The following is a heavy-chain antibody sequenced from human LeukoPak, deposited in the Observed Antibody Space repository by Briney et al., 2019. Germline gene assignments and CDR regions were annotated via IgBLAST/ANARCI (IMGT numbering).Heavy chain of an antibody. D-gene: IGHD3-3*01. CDR1: GGSTSSNSYF. V-gene: IGHV4-39*01. J-gene: IGHJ4*02. CDR3: ARLYVLEWLLYGNFDF. CDR2: IYYNGTT. Sequence: SETLSLTCTVSGGSTSSNSYFWAWIRQPPGKRLEWIGSIYYNGTTYYNPSLKSRVSISVDTSKNQLSLKLSSVTAADTSVYYCARLYVLEWLLYGNFDFWGQGTLVTVSS.